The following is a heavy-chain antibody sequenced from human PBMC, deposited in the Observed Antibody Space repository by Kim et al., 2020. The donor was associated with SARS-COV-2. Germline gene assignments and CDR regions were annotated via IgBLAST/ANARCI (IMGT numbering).Heavy chain of an antibody. CDR2: ISWNSGSM. D-gene: IGHD5-18*01. Sequence: GGSLRLSCAASGFTFDDYAMHWVRQTPGKGLEWVSSISWNSGSMDYADSAKGRFTISRDNAKNSLYLQMNSLRVEDTALYYCAKDRGDSARAIDYWGQGTLVTVSS. V-gene: IGHV3-9*01. CDR3: AKDRGDSARAIDY. J-gene: IGHJ4*02. CDR1: GFTFDDYA.